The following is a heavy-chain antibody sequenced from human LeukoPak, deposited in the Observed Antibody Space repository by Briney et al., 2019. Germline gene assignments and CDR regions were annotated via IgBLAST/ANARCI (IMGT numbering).Heavy chain of an antibody. CDR2: IYYSGST. CDR3: ARFCNYYDSSGHYYGFGP. J-gene: IGHJ5*02. D-gene: IGHD3-22*01. V-gene: IGHV4-59*01. CDR1: GGSISSYY. Sequence: PSETLSLTCTVSGGSISSYYWSWIRQPPGKGLDWIGYIYYSGSTNYNPSLKSRVTISVNTSKNQFSLKLSSVTAADTAVYYCARFCNYYDSSGHYYGFGPWGQGTLVTVSS.